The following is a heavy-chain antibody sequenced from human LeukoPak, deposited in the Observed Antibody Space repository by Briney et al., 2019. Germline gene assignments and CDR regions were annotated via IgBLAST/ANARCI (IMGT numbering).Heavy chain of an antibody. Sequence: SVNVSCKASGGTFSSYAISWVRQAPGQGLEWMGRIIPILGIANYAQKSQGRVTITADKSTSTAYMELSSLRSEDTAVYYCARAVEDYDFWSGYWYWGQGTLVTVSS. CDR1: GGTFSSYA. V-gene: IGHV1-69*04. J-gene: IGHJ4*02. D-gene: IGHD3-3*01. CDR3: ARAVEDYDFWSGYWY. CDR2: IIPILGIA.